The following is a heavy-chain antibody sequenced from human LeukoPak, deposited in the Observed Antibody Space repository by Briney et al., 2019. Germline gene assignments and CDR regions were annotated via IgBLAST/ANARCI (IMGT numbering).Heavy chain of an antibody. J-gene: IGHJ1*01. D-gene: IGHD6-13*01. Sequence: SETLSLTCIVSGDSISSYYWSWIRQPAGKGLEWIGRIYTSGSTYYNPSLKSRVTISVDTSKNQFSLKLSSVTAADTAVYYCARQKRPYSSSWILQHWGQGTLVTVSS. CDR1: GDSISSYY. CDR2: IYTSGST. V-gene: IGHV4-4*07. CDR3: ARQKRPYSSSWILQH.